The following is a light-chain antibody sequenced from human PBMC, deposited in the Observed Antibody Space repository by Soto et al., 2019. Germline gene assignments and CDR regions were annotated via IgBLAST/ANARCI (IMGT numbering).Light chain of an antibody. CDR2: AAY. V-gene: IGKV1-27*01. J-gene: IGKJ4*01. Sequence: DIQMTQAPSSLSASVGDRVTITCRARQDISTYLAWYQQKPGKVPKLLISAAYTLQSGVPPRFSGSGSGTDVTLTISRLQPEDVATYYCQKYDNAPLTFGGGTKVEIK. CDR3: QKYDNAPLT. CDR1: QDISTY.